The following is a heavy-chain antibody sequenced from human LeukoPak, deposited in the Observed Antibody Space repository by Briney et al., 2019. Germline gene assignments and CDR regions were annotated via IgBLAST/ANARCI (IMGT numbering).Heavy chain of an antibody. CDR1: GFTFDDYA. J-gene: IGHJ6*02. CDR3: AKGYPSGSYSSGMDV. Sequence: GGSLRLSCAASGFTFDDYAMHWVRQAPGKGLEWVSLISGDGGSTYYADSVKGRFTISRDNSKNSLYLQMNSLRTEDTALYYCAKGYPSGSYSSGMDVWGQGTTVTVSS. CDR2: ISGDGGST. V-gene: IGHV3-43*02. D-gene: IGHD1-26*01.